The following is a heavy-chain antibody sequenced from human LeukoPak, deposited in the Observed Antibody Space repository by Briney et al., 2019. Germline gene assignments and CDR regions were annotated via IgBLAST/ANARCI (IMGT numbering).Heavy chain of an antibody. CDR3: ARTGDYESFDY. V-gene: IGHV3-21*05. CDR2: IHSSSAYT. Sequence: GGSLRLSCAASGFTFSSYWMSWVRQAPGKGLEWVSYIHSSSAYTNYADSVKGRFTISRDNAKNSLYLQMNSLRAEDTAVYYCARTGDYESFDYWGQGTLVTVSS. CDR1: GFTFSSYW. J-gene: IGHJ4*02. D-gene: IGHD4-17*01.